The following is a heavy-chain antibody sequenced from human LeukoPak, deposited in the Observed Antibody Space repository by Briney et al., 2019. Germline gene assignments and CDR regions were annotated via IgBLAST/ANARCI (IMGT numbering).Heavy chain of an antibody. J-gene: IGHJ4*02. CDR2: TYYRSKWYN. CDR1: GDSVSRNSAA. V-gene: IGHV6-1*01. CDR3: ARDRGYYGSGSYYESPFDY. Sequence: SQTLSLTCAISGDSVSRNSAAWNWIRQSPSRGLEWLGRTYYRSKWYNDYAVSVKSRITINPDTSKNQFSLQLNSVTPEDTAVYYCARDRGYYGSGSYYESPFDYWGQGTLVTVSS. D-gene: IGHD3-10*01.